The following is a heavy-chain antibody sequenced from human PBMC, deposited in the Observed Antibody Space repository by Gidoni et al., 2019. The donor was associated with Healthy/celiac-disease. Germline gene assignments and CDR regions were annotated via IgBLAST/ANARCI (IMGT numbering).Heavy chain of an antibody. CDR2: IKSKTDGGTT. V-gene: IGHV3-15*01. CDR1: GFTFSNAW. CDR3: TAIDGYSSGWYAFDI. J-gene: IGHJ3*02. D-gene: IGHD6-19*01. Sequence: VQLVESGGGLVKPGWSLRLSCAASGFTFSNAWMSGARQAPGTGLEWVGRIKSKTDGGTTDYAAPVKGRFTISRDDSKNTLYLQMNSLKTEDTAVYYCTAIDGYSSGWYAFDIWGQGTMVTVSS.